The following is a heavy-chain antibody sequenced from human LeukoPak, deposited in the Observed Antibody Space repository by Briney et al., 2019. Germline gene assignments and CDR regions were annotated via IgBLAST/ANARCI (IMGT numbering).Heavy chain of an antibody. J-gene: IGHJ4*02. CDR2: SDDGSGT. Sequence: PGGSLRLSCAASEFTFSDYAMSWVRQAPGQGLEWVSTSDDGSGTYYADSVKGRFTISRDNSKNTLFLQINSLRAEDSAVYYCATDRERDPSVYYLVGGQGTLITVSS. D-gene: IGHD3-22*01. V-gene: IGHV3-23*01. CDR1: EFTFSDYA. CDR3: ATDRERDPSVYYLV.